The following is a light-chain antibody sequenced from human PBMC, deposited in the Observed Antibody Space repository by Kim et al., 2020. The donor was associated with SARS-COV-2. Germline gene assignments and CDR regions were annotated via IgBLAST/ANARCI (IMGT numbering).Light chain of an antibody. V-gene: IGLV6-57*03. CDR3: QSYDSSNQV. J-gene: IGLJ2*01. CDR1: NGSIASNY. CDR2: EDN. Sequence: GNIVTISWTRSNGSIASNYVQWYQQRPGSAPTTVIYEDNQRPSGVPDRFSGSIDSSSNSASLTISGLKTEDEADYYCQSYDSSNQVFGGGTQLTVL.